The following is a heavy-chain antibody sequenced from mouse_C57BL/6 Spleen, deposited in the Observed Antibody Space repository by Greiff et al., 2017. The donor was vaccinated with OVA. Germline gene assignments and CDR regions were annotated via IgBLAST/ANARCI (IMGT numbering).Heavy chain of an antibody. Sequence: EVHLVESGEGLVKPGGSLKLSCAASGFTFSSYAMSWVRQTPEKRLEWVAYISSGGDYIYYADTVKGRFTISRDNARNTLYLQMSSLKSEDTAMYYCTRVLYEGWYFDVWGTGTTVTVSS. D-gene: IGHD1-1*01. CDR3: TRVLYEGWYFDV. J-gene: IGHJ1*03. CDR2: ISSGGDYI. V-gene: IGHV5-9-1*02. CDR1: GFTFSSYA.